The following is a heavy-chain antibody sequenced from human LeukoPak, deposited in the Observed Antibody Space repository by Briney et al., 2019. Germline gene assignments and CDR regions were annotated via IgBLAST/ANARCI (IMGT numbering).Heavy chain of an antibody. Sequence: GGSLRLSCAASGFTFDDYAMHWVRQAPGKGLEWVSGISWNSGSIGYADSVEGRFTISRDNAKNSLYLQMNSLRAEDTALYYCAKARDIAAAGTIRDAFDIWGQGTMVTVSS. D-gene: IGHD6-13*01. V-gene: IGHV3-9*01. J-gene: IGHJ3*02. CDR2: ISWNSGSI. CDR3: AKARDIAAAGTIRDAFDI. CDR1: GFTFDDYA.